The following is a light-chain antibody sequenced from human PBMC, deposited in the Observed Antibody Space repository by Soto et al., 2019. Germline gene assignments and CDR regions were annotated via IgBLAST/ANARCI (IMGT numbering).Light chain of an antibody. CDR1: QSVGSTY. V-gene: IGKV3-20*01. Sequence: EVVTTQSPATLSLSPGEGATLSCRASQSVGSTYIAWYQHKPGQAPRLLIYGASSRATGIPDRFSGSGSGTDFTLTISRLEPEDFAVYYCQHYGTSPPVTFGPGTKVDIK. J-gene: IGKJ3*01. CDR3: QHYGTSPPVT. CDR2: GAS.